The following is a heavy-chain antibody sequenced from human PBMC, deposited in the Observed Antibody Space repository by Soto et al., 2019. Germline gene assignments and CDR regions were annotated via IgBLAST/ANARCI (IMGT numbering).Heavy chain of an antibody. D-gene: IGHD2-15*01. CDR3: ARDPLGYCSGGSCLNWFDP. CDR2: ISSSSSYI. Sequence: GGSLRLSCAASGFTFSSYSMNWVRQAPGKGLEWASSISSSSSYIYYADSVKGRFTISRDNAKNSLYLQMNSLRAEDTAVYDCARDPLGYCSGGSCLNWFDPWGQGTLVTVSS. V-gene: IGHV3-21*01. J-gene: IGHJ5*02. CDR1: GFTFSSYS.